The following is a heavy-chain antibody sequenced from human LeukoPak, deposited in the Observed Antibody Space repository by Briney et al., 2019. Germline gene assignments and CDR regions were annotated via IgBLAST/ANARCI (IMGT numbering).Heavy chain of an antibody. D-gene: IGHD3-10*01. CDR1: GYTFTSYG. V-gene: IGHV1-18*01. CDR3: ARVRSRSESQYNDFDY. CDR2: ISAYNGNT. J-gene: IGHJ4*02. Sequence: ASVKVSCKASGYTFTSYGISWVRQAPGQGLEWMGWISAYNGNTNYAQKLQGRVTMTTDTSTSTAYMELRSLRSDDTAVYYCARVRSRSESQYNDFDYWGQGTLVIVSS.